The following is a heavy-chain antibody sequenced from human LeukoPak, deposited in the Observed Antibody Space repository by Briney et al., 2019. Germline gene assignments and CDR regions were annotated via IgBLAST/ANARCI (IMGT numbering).Heavy chain of an antibody. CDR3: AQLSPLHNWFDP. CDR1: GGSISSSSYY. Sequence: PSETLSLTCTVSGGSISSSSYYWGWIRQPPGKGLEWIGSIYYSGSTYYNPSLKSRVTISVDTSKNQFSLKLSSVTAADTAVYYCAQLSPLHNWFDPWGQGTLVTVSS. D-gene: IGHD2-2*01. CDR2: IYYSGST. J-gene: IGHJ5*02. V-gene: IGHV4-39*07.